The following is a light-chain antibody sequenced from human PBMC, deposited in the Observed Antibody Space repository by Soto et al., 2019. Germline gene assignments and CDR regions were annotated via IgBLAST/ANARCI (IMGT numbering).Light chain of an antibody. CDR1: SSDVGGYNY. Sequence: QSALTQPASVFGSPGQSITISCTGTSSDVGGYNYVSWYQQHPGKAPKLMIYEVSNRPSGVSNRFSGSKSGNTASLTISGLQAEDEADYFCSSYGSTSTRYVFGTGTKVTVL. CDR3: SSYGSTSTRYV. V-gene: IGLV2-14*01. CDR2: EVS. J-gene: IGLJ1*01.